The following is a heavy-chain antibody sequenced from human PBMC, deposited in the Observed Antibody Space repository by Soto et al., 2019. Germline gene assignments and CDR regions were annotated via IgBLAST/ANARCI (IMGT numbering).Heavy chain of an antibody. V-gene: IGHV3-30*18. CDR3: ANCGSCYKSDYYYMDV. CDR2: ISYDGSNK. Sequence: GGSLRLSCAASGFTFSSYGMHWVRQAPGKGLEWVAVISYDGSNKYYADSVKGRFTISRDNSKNTLYLQMNSLRAEDTAVYYCANCGSCYKSDYYYMDVWGKGTTVTVSS. CDR1: GFTFSSYG. J-gene: IGHJ6*03. D-gene: IGHD2-15*01.